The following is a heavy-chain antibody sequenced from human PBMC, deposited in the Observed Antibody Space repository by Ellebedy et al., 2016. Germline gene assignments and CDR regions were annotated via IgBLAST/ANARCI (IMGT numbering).Heavy chain of an antibody. CDR3: ARAVYPFGEFCFDY. D-gene: IGHD3-10*01. J-gene: IGHJ4*02. Sequence: SVKVSXXASGGTFSSYAISWVRQAPGQGLEWMGGIIPIFGTANYAQKFQGRVTITADKSTSTAYMELSSLRSEDTAVYYCARAVYPFGEFCFDYWGQGTLVTVSS. CDR1: GGTFSSYA. V-gene: IGHV1-69*06. CDR2: IIPIFGTA.